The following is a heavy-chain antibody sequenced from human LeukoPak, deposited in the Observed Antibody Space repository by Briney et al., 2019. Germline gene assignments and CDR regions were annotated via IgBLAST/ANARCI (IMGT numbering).Heavy chain of an antibody. CDR1: GGSISSGGYY. CDR3: ARDVDTAMGPPGWFDP. CDR2: IYYSGST. Sequence: PSETLSLTCTVSGGSISSGGYYWSWIRQHPGKGLQWIGYIYYSGSTYYNPSLKSRVTISVDTSKNQFSLKLSSVTAADTAVYYCARDVDTAMGPPGWFDPWGQGTLVTVSS. D-gene: IGHD5-18*01. J-gene: IGHJ5*02. V-gene: IGHV4-31*03.